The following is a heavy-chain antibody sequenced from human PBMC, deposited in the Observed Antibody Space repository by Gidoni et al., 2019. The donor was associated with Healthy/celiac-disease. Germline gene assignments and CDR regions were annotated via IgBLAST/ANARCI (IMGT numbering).Heavy chain of an antibody. V-gene: IGHV4-59*01. CDR2: IYYSGST. D-gene: IGHD1-1*01. Sequence: QVQLQESGPGLVKPSETLSLTCTVSGGSISSYYWRWIRQPPGKGLEWIGYIYYSGSTNYNPSLKSRVTISVDTSKNQFSLKLSSVTAADTAVYYCARVATRGTLLEWFDPWGQGTLVTVSS. J-gene: IGHJ5*02. CDR1: GGSISSYY. CDR3: ARVATRGTLLEWFDP.